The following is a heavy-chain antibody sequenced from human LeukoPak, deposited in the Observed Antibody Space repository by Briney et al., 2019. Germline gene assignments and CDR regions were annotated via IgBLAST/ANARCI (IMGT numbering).Heavy chain of an antibody. D-gene: IGHD1/OR15-1a*01. CDR2: TYYRSKWNI. J-gene: IGHJ4*02. Sequence: SQTLSLTCAISGDSLSSNSVAWNWIRQSPSGGLEWLGRTYYRSKWNIHYAVSLKSRIIINPDTSNNQFSLQLNSVTPEDTGVYYCARTNNGYIDYWDQGTLVTVSS. CDR3: ARTNNGYIDY. CDR1: GDSLSSNSVA. V-gene: IGHV6-1*01.